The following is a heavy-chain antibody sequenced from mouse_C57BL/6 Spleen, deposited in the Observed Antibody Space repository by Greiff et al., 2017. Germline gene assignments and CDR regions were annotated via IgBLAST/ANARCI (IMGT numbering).Heavy chain of an antibody. J-gene: IGHJ3*01. CDR2: LNPSSGGT. V-gene: IGHV1-72*01. CDR3: AREAYDGYFLPFAY. D-gene: IGHD2-3*01. CDR1: GYTFTSYW. Sequence: QVQLQQPGAELVKPRASVKLSCKASGYTFTSYWMHWVKQRPGRGLEWIGSLNPSSGGTKYNEKFKSKATLTVDKPSSTAYMQLSSLTSEDSAVDYCAREAYDGYFLPFAYWGQGTMVTVSA.